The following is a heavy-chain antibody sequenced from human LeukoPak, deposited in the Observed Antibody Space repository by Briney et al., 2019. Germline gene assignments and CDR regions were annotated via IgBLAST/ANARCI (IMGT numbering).Heavy chain of an antibody. D-gene: IGHD6-19*01. CDR1: GFTFGSRA. V-gene: IGHV3-23*01. CDR2: ISGSGGDT. CDR3: AKTTTGYSSGRYPGWPVDY. J-gene: IGHJ4*02. Sequence: QAGGSLRLSCAASGFTFGSRAVSWVRQAPGKGLEWVSAISGSGGDTYYADSVKGRFTISRDNSKNIVHLQMNSLSTEDTALYYCAKTTTGYSSGRYPGWPVDYWGRGTLVTVSS.